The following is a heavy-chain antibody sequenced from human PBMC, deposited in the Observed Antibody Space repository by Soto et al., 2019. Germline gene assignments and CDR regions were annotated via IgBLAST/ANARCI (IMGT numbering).Heavy chain of an antibody. Sequence: QTLLHTYTVSAGNPLPGANHVSLLRQQPEEGLGWIELTYYRGITDYNPSLKSRVAFSIDTSKNQFSLRLSSVTAADTAVYYCAREGALLYGGNSDYYDTLDVWXQGTTVT. V-gene: IGHV4-30-4*01. CDR1: AGNPLPGANH. CDR3: AREGALLYGGNSDYYDTLDV. CDR2: TYYRGIT. J-gene: IGHJ6*02. D-gene: IGHD4-17*01.